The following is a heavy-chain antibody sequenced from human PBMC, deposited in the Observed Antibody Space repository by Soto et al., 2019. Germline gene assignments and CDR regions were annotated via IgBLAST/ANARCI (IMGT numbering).Heavy chain of an antibody. CDR2: IYYTGST. Sequence: SETLSLTCSVSGGSFSRYYWSWIRQPPGKGLEWIGSIYYTGSTSYNPSLRGRVTVSLDTSKNQFSLKLSSVTAADTAVYYCARGKAADYWGQGTLVTVSS. V-gene: IGHV4-59*08. CDR3: ARGKAADY. J-gene: IGHJ4*02. D-gene: IGHD6-25*01. CDR1: GGSFSRYY.